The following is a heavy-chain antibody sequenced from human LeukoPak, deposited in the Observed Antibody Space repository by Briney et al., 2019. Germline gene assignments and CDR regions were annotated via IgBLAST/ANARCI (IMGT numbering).Heavy chain of an antibody. V-gene: IGHV3-33*01. CDR2: IWYDGSNK. Sequence: PGRSLRLSCAASGFTFSSYGMHWVRQAPGKGLEWVALIWYDGSNKYYADSVKGRFTISRDNSKNTLYLQMNSLRAEDTAVYYCSRGRLFGDYWGQGALVTVSS. CDR1: GFTFSSYG. J-gene: IGHJ4*02. CDR3: SRGRLFGDY. D-gene: IGHD2-21*02.